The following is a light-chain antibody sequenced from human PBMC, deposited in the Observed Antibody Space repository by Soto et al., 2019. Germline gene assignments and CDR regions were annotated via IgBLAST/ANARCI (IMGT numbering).Light chain of an antibody. J-gene: IGLJ1*01. CDR3: CSFAGTNSFV. V-gene: IGLV2-8*01. CDR2: EVN. CDR1: SSDVGGYNY. Sequence: QSVLTQPPSASGSPGQSVTISCTGTSSDVGGYNYVSWYQQRPGKAPKLIIYEVNKRPSGVPDRVFGSKSGNTASLTVSGLQTEDEADYYCCSFAGTNSFVFGNGTKVTVL.